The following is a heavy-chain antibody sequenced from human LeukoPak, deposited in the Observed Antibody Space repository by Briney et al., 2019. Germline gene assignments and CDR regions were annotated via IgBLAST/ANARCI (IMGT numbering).Heavy chain of an antibody. CDR3: ARDLSGSYGYYFDY. D-gene: IGHD1-26*01. CDR1: GFTFSSYS. CDR2: ISSSSSYI. V-gene: IGHV3-21*01. J-gene: IGHJ4*02. Sequence: GGSLRPSCAASGFTFSSYSMNWVRQAPGKGLEWVSSISSSSSYIYYADSVKGRFTISRDNAKNSLYLQMNSLRAEDTAVYYCARDLSGSYGYYFDYWGQGTLVTVSS.